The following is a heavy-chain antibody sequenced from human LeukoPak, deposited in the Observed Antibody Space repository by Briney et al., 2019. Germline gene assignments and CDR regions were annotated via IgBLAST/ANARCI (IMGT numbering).Heavy chain of an antibody. CDR1: GGSISTSSYY. J-gene: IGHJ4*02. CDR2: IYHSRST. V-gene: IGHV4-39*01. CDR3: ARHRWMEVYGSGSYYVDY. D-gene: IGHD3-10*01. Sequence: SETLSLTCTVSGGSISTSSYYWGWIRQPPGKGLEWIGSIYHSRSTYYNASLKSRATISANTSKNQFSLKLSSVTAADTAVYYCARHRWMEVYGSGSYYVDYWGQGTLVTVSS.